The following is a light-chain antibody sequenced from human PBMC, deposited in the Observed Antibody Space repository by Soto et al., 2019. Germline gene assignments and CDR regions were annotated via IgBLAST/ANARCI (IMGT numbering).Light chain of an antibody. V-gene: IGKV3D-15*01. J-gene: IGKJ5*01. CDR1: QSVSSY. CDR3: QQYSNWPPIP. Sequence: ESVVTQSRATLSLSAGERATLSCMASQSVSSYLAWYQQKPAQAPRLLIYAASTRATGIPARFSGSGSGTEFTLTISSLQSEDVAVYYCQQYSNWPPIPFCHVTLLEIK. CDR2: AAS.